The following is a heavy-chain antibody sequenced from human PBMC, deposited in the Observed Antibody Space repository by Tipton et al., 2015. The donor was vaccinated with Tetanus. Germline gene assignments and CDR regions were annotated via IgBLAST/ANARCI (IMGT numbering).Heavy chain of an antibody. D-gene: IGHD3-9*01. CDR2: ISSSGST. V-gene: IGHV4-61*08. J-gene: IGHJ5*02. CDR1: GGSLRSGDHY. CDR3: ARSQRVEDDAGGLDFLTGFYGDYWFDL. Sequence: LRLSCSVSGGSLRSGDHYWSWIRQPPGKGLEWLAYISSSGSTNSNYSLKSRVTMSVNTSKNQFSLRLSSVTAADTALYYCARSQRVEDDAGGLDFLTGFYGDYWFDLWGRGIPVTVSS.